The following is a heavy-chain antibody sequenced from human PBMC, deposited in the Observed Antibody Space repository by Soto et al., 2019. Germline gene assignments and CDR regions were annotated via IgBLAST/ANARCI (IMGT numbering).Heavy chain of an antibody. CDR1: GYTFTDYY. V-gene: IGHV1-2*02. Sequence: ASVKVSCKASGYTFTDYYMNWVRQAPGQGLEWMGWINPNSGGTNYAQKFQGRVTMTRDTSISTAYMELSRLRSDDTAVYYCARDLHHYYDSSGYYENWFDPWGQGTLVTSPQ. CDR3: ARDLHHYYDSSGYYENWFDP. CDR2: INPNSGGT. J-gene: IGHJ5*02. D-gene: IGHD3-22*01.